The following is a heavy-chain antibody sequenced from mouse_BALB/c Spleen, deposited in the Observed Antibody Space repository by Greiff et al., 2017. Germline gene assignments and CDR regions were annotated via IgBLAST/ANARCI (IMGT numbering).Heavy chain of an antibody. Sequence: DVKLVESGGGLVKPGGSLKLSCAASGFTFSSYTMSWVRQTPEKRLEWVATISSGGSYTYYPDSVKGRFTISRDNAKNTLYLQMSSLRSEDTAMYYCARGYGNSPFDYWGQGTTLTVSS. CDR3: ARGYGNSPFDY. J-gene: IGHJ2*01. V-gene: IGHV5-6-4*01. CDR1: GFTFSSYT. D-gene: IGHD2-1*01. CDR2: ISSGGSYT.